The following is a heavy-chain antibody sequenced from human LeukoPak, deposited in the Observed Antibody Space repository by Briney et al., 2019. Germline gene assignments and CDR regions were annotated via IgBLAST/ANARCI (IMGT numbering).Heavy chain of an antibody. Sequence: SETLSLTCTVPGYSISSGYYWGWIRQPPGKGLEWIGSIYHSGRTFYNPSLKSRVTISVDTSKNQFSLKLSSVTAADTAVYYCARRVRYYYMDVWGKGTTVTISS. J-gene: IGHJ6*03. CDR3: ARRVRYYYMDV. D-gene: IGHD2-2*01. CDR2: IYHSGRT. V-gene: IGHV4-38-2*02. CDR1: GYSISSGYY.